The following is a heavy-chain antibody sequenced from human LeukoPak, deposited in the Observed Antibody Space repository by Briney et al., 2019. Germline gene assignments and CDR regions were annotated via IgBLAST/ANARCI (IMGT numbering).Heavy chain of an antibody. Sequence: PSEALSLTCAVYGGSFSGYYWSWIRQPPGKGLEWIGEINHSGSTNYNPSLKSRVTISVDTSKNQFSLKLSSVTAADTAVYYCARVQQLALLFSKQHFDYWGQGTLVTVSS. CDR3: ARVQQLALLFSKQHFDY. CDR2: INHSGST. V-gene: IGHV4-34*01. CDR1: GGSFSGYY. J-gene: IGHJ4*02. D-gene: IGHD6-13*01.